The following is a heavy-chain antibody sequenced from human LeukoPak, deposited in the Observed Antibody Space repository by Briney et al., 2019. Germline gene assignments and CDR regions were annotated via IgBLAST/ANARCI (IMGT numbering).Heavy chain of an antibody. CDR3: ARGGYCSGGSCLFDY. CDR1: GYTFTNYY. V-gene: IGHV1-46*01. D-gene: IGHD2-15*01. CDR2: INPSGGST. Sequence: ASVTVSCKASGYTFTNYYMHWVRQAPGQGLEWMGIINPSGGSTSYAQKFQGRVTMTRDTSTSTVYMELSSLRSEDTAVYYCARGGYCSGGSCLFDYWGLGTLVTVSS. J-gene: IGHJ4*02.